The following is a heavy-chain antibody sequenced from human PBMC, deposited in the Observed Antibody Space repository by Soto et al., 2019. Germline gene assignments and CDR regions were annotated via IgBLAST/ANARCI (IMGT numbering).Heavy chain of an antibody. J-gene: IGHJ6*02. CDR1: GGSISSGGYY. D-gene: IGHD4-17*01. Sequence: SETLSLTCTVSGGSISSGGYYWSWIRQHPGKGLEWIGYIYYSGSTYYNPSLKSRVTISVDTSKNQFSLKLSSVTAADTAVYYCARGRTYGDYRYYYYGMDVWGQGTTVTVS. CDR3: ARGRTYGDYRYYYYGMDV. CDR2: IYYSGST. V-gene: IGHV4-31*03.